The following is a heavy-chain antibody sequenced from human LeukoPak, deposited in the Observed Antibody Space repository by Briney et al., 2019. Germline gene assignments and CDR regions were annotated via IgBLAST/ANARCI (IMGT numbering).Heavy chain of an antibody. CDR1: GYSFTGYD. D-gene: IGHD3-10*01. CDR2: MNHNNGNT. J-gene: IGHJ4*02. Sequence: ASVKVSCRASGYSFTGYDINWVRQAPGQGLEWMGRMNHNNGNTASTQKFQGRLTMTRDTPITTAYMELSSLTSEDTAVYFCARDGDSGTYLPYWGQGTLVTVSS. CDR3: ARDGDSGTYLPY. V-gene: IGHV1-8*01.